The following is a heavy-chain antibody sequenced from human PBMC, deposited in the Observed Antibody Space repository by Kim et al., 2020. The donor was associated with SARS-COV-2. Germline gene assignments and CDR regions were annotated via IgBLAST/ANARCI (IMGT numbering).Heavy chain of an antibody. CDR3: ARVTGRQLWLLGDDYYGMDV. CDR2: INSDGSST. J-gene: IGHJ6*02. Sequence: GGSLRLSCAASGFTFSSYWMHWVRQAPGKGLVWVSRINSDGSSTSYADSVKGRFTISRDNAKNTLYLQMNSLRAEDTAVYYCARVTGRQLWLLGDDYYGMDVWGQGTTVTVSS. D-gene: IGHD5-18*01. CDR1: GFTFSSYW. V-gene: IGHV3-74*01.